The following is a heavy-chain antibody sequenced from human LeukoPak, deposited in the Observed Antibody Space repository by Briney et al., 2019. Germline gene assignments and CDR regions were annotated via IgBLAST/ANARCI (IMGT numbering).Heavy chain of an antibody. CDR1: GVSVISSY. J-gene: IGHJ4*02. Sequence: SETLSLTCTVSGVSVISSYWSWVRQPPGKGLEYIGFIHHSGDTKYNPSLKSRVTMSVDTSKSQFSLRLSSVTAAASAVYYCARHNGVSYLDYWAQGTLVTVSS. V-gene: IGHV4-59*02. CDR3: ARHNGVSYLDY. D-gene: IGHD2-8*01. CDR2: IHHSGDT.